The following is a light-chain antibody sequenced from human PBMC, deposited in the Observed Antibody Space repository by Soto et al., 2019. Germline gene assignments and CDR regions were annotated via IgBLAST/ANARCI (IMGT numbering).Light chain of an antibody. J-gene: IGKJ4*01. CDR3: QQYGSSPWLT. CDR2: GAS. V-gene: IGKV3-20*01. Sequence: EIVLTQSPGTLSLSTGERATLSCRASQSVSSSYLAWYQQKPGQAPRLLIYGASSRATGIPDRFSGSGSGTDFTLTISRLEPEDFAVYYCQQYGSSPWLTFGGGTKVDIK. CDR1: QSVSSSY.